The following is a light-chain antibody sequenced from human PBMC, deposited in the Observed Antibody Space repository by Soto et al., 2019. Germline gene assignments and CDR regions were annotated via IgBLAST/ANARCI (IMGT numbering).Light chain of an antibody. CDR2: EDT. J-gene: IGLJ3*02. CDR1: TNDVGNYPL. Sequence: QSVLTQPASVSGSPGQSITISCTGTTNDVGNYPLVSWNQHHPGKVPEAIIFEDTKRPSGVSDRFSGSKPGNTASLTISGLQVGDEADYYCCSYTPSATLMFGGGTNVTVL. V-gene: IGLV2-23*01. CDR3: CSYTPSATLM.